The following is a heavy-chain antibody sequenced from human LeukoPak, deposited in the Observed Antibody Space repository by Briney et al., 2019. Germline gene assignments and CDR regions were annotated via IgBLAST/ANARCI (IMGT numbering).Heavy chain of an antibody. CDR2: IYTSGST. CDR1: GGSISSYY. V-gene: IGHV4-4*07. J-gene: IGHJ4*02. CDR3: ARDVAYYDFWSGYQVPFFDY. D-gene: IGHD3-3*01. Sequence: SETLSLTCTVSGGSISSYYWSWIRQPAGKGLEWIGRIYTSGSTNYNPSPKSRVTMSVDTSKNQYSLKLSSVTAADTAVYYCARDVAYYDFWSGYQVPFFDYWGQGTLVTVSS.